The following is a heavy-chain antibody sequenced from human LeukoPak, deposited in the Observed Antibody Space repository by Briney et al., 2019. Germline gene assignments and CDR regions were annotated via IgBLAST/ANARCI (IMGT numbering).Heavy chain of an antibody. D-gene: IGHD3-3*01. CDR3: ARDGDFWSKSYYYYMDV. Sequence: SVKVSCKASGGTFSSYAISWVRQAPGQGLEWMGGIIPIFGTANYAQKFQGRVTITADESTSTAYMELSSLRSEDTAVYYCARDGDFWSKSYYYYMDVWGKGTTVTVSS. J-gene: IGHJ6*03. V-gene: IGHV1-69*13. CDR1: GGTFSSYA. CDR2: IIPIFGTA.